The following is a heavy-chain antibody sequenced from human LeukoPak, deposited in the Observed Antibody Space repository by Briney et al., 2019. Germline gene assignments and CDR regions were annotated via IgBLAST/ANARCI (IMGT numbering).Heavy chain of an antibody. V-gene: IGHV3-21*01. CDR2: ISSSSSYI. D-gene: IGHD3-22*01. Sequence: GGSLTLSCAASGFTFSSYSMNWVRQAPGKGLEWVSSISSSSSYIYYADSVKGRFTISRDNAKKSLYLQMNSLRAEDTAVYYCAREVTDSSGYYYGLFDYWGQGTLVTVSS. CDR1: GFTFSSYS. J-gene: IGHJ4*01. CDR3: AREVTDSSGYYYGLFDY.